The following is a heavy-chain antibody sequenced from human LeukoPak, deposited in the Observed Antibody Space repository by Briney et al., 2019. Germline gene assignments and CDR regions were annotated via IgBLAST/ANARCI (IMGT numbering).Heavy chain of an antibody. D-gene: IGHD3-22*01. CDR1: GFTFSSYG. Sequence: GGSLRLSCAASGFTFSSYGMHWVRQAPGKGLEWVAVIWHDGSNKYYADSVKGRFTISRDSSKNTLYLQMNSLRAEDTAVYYCARDDYYDSSGYYDYWGQGTLVTVSS. J-gene: IGHJ4*02. V-gene: IGHV3-33*01. CDR3: ARDDYYDSSGYYDY. CDR2: IWHDGSNK.